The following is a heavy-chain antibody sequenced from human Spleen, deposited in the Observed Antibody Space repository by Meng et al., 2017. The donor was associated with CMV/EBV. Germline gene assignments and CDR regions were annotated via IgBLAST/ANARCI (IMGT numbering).Heavy chain of an antibody. CDR2: IIPIFGTA. CDR3: ARAVAGVNIDAFDI. CDR1: GYTFTGYY. D-gene: IGHD6-19*01. V-gene: IGHV1-69*05. Sequence: SVKVSCKASGYTFTGYYMHWVRQAPGQGLEWMGGIIPIFGTANYAQKFQGRVTITTDESTSTAYMELSSLRSEDTAVYYCARAVAGVNIDAFDIWGQGTMVTVSS. J-gene: IGHJ3*02.